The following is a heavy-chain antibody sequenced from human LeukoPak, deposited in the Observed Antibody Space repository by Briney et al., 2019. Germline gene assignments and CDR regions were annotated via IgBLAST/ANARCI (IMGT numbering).Heavy chain of an antibody. CDR2: IYSGGST. CDR3: ARDLGGGYFDY. J-gene: IGHJ4*02. Sequence: PGGSLRLSCAASGFTFSSYAMSWVRQAPGKGLEWVSVIYSGGSTYYADSVKGRFTISRDNSKNTLYLQMNSLRAEDTAVYYCARDLGGGYFDYWGQGTLVTVSS. V-gene: IGHV3-53*01. D-gene: IGHD3-16*01. CDR1: GFTFSSYA.